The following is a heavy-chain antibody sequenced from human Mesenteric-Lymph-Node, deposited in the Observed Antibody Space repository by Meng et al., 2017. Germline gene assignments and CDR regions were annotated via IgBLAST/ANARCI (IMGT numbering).Heavy chain of an antibody. D-gene: IGHD7-27*01. CDR1: GYTFTDFY. J-gene: IGHJ3*02. CDR3: ARGRGNRGHDAFDI. CDR2: INPTSGWIIHSSGGT. Sequence: ASVKVSCKASGYTFTDFYIHWVRQAPGQGLEWMGWINPTSGWIIHSSGGTKYAQKVQVRFTVTRDTSITTAYMEGSGLESDDTAVYYCARGRGNRGHDAFDIWGQGTVVTVSS. V-gene: IGHV1-2*02.